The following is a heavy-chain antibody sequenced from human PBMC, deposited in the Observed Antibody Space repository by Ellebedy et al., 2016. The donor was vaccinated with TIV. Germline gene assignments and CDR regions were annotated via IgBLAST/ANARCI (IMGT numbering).Heavy chain of an antibody. CDR3: ARDPSVGTVTRLRDYYYYGMDV. V-gene: IGHV1-2*02. D-gene: IGHD4-17*01. CDR2: INPNSGGT. J-gene: IGHJ6*02. Sequence: ASVKVSCKASGGTFSSYAISWVRQAPGQGLEWMGWINPNSGGTNYAQKFQGRVTMTRDTSISTAYMELSWLRSDDTAVYYCARDPSVGTVTRLRDYYYYGMDVWGQGTTVTVSS. CDR1: GGTFSSYA.